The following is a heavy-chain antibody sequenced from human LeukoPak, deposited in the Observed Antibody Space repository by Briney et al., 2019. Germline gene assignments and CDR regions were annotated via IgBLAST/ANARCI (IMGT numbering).Heavy chain of an antibody. CDR1: GFTFSSYS. Sequence: GGSLRLSCAASGFTFSSYSMNWVRRAPGKGLEWVSYISSSSSTIYYADSVKGRFTISRDNAKNSLYLQMNSLRAEDTAVYYCARDPARGYSYGALYWGQGTLVTVSS. V-gene: IGHV3-48*01. CDR2: ISSSSSTI. CDR3: ARDPARGYSYGALY. J-gene: IGHJ4*02. D-gene: IGHD5-18*01.